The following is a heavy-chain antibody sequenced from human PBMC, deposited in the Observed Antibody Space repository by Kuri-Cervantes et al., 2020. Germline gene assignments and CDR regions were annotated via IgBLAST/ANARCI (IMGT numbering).Heavy chain of an antibody. Sequence: SETLSLTCTVSGGSIWSWIRQPPGKGLEWIGYIYNSGSTNYNPSLKSRVTISVDTSKNQFSLKLNSVTAADTAVYYCARQTLSHAFDIWGQGTMVTVSS. J-gene: IGHJ3*02. CDR2: IYNSGST. V-gene: IGHV4-59*01. D-gene: IGHD2-8*01. CDR3: ARQTLSHAFDI. CDR1: GGSI.